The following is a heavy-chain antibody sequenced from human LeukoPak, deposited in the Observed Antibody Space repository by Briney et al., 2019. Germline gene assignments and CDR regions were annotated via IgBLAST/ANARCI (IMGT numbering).Heavy chain of an antibody. CDR1: GGSISSGSYY. CDR3: ARSRYYYDSSGYPHVGNFDY. Sequence: SETLSLTCTVSGGSISSGSYYWSCIRQPAGKGLEWIGRLYTSGSTNYNPSLKSRVTISVDTSKNQFSLTLSSVTAADTAVYYCARSRYYYDSSGYPHVGNFDYWGQGTLVTVSS. CDR2: LYTSGST. D-gene: IGHD3-22*01. V-gene: IGHV4-61*02. J-gene: IGHJ4*02.